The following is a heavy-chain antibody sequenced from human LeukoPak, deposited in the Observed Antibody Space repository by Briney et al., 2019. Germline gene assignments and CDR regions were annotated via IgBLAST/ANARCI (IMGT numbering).Heavy chain of an antibody. D-gene: IGHD6-19*01. Sequence: ETLSLTCAVYGGSFSAYYWSWVRQAPGKGLEWVAKIKQDGTEKYYVDSVKGRFTISRDNAKTSLYLQMNSLRAEDTAVYYCASKQWLVSDFDYWGQGTLVTVSS. J-gene: IGHJ4*02. CDR1: GGSFSAYY. CDR2: IKQDGTEK. V-gene: IGHV3-7*01. CDR3: ASKQWLVSDFDY.